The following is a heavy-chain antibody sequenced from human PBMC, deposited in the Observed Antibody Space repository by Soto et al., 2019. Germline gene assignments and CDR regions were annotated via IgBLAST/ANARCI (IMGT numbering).Heavy chain of an antibody. D-gene: IGHD2-15*01. Sequence: QVQLVQSGAEVKKPGASVKVSCKASAYTCTNSGISWVRQAPGQGLEWLGWISAHNGNTKYAQKVQGRVTMTTDTSTSTAYMELSSLRSDDPAVYSCARVGSCSGVSCYLWRGMDVW. CDR3: ARVGSCSGVSCYLWRGMDV. V-gene: IGHV1-18*01. CDR1: AYTCTNSG. J-gene: IGHJ6*01. CDR2: ISAHNGNT.